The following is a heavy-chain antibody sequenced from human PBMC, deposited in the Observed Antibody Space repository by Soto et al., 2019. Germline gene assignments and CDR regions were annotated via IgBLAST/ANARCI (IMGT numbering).Heavy chain of an antibody. CDR3: ARDRTTMVRGVIIGYGMDA. V-gene: IGHV4-31*03. CDR1: GGSISSGGYY. Sequence: PSETLSLTCTVSGGSISSGGYYWSWIRQHPGKGLEWIGYIYYSGSTYYNPSLKSRVTISVDTSKNQFSLKLSPVTAADTAVYYCARDRTTMVRGVIIGYGMDAWGQGTTVTVSS. CDR2: IYYSGST. J-gene: IGHJ6*02. D-gene: IGHD3-10*01.